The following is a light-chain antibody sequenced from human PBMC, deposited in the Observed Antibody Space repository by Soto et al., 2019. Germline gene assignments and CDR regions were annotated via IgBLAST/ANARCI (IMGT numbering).Light chain of an antibody. V-gene: IGLV6-57*04. CDR2: EDN. CDR1: SGSVASNY. CDR3: QSYDSGILV. Sequence: NFMLTQPHSVSESPGKTVTISCIRSSGSVASNYVQWYQQRPGSAPTTVIYEDNQRPSGVPDRFSGSIDTSSNSASLTISGLKTEDEAVYYCQSYDSGILVFGGGTQLTVL. J-gene: IGLJ2*01.